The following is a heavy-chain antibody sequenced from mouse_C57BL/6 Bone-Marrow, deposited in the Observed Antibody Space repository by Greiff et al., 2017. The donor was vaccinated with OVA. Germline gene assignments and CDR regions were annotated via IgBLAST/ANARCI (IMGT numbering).Heavy chain of an antibody. V-gene: IGHV1-85*01. CDR3: ARDYGSSYVGYFDV. J-gene: IGHJ1*03. CDR2: IYPRDGST. Sequence: VKLMESGPELVKPGASVKLSCKASGYTFTSYDINWVKQRPGQGLEWIGWIYPRDGSTKYNEKFKGKATLTVDTSSSTAYMELHSLTSEDSAVYFCARDYGSSYVGYFDVWGTGTTVTVSS. D-gene: IGHD1-1*01. CDR1: GYTFTSYD.